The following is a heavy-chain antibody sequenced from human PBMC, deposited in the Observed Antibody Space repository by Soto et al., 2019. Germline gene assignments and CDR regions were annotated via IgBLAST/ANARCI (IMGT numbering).Heavy chain of an antibody. J-gene: IGHJ6*02. CDR1: GYTFTSYY. CDR2: ISAYNGNT. V-gene: IGHV1-18*01. D-gene: IGHD3-10*01. CDR3: ARDTSITMVRGVIRNYYYYYGMAV. Sequence: ASVKVSCKASGYTFTSYYISWVRQAPGQGLEWMGWISAYNGNTNYAQKLQGRVTMTTDTSTSTAYMELRSLRSDDTAVYYCARDTSITMVRGVIRNYYYYYGMAVWGQGTTVTVSS.